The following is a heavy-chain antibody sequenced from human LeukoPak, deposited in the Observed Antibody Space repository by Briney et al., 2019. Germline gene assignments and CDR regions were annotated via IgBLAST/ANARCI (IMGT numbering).Heavy chain of an antibody. J-gene: IGHJ6*02. CDR1: GFTFRDYA. Sequence: GGSLRLSCAASGFTFRDYAMNWVRQAPGKGLEWVSLISDDGTKTYYADSVKGRFTISRDNSKHTLYLQMNSLRIEYTALYYCACGYRFCYLTSFGLDVWGQGTTVTVSS. V-gene: IGHV3-43*02. D-gene: IGHD5-18*01. CDR3: ACGYRFCYLTSFGLDV. CDR2: ISDDGTKT.